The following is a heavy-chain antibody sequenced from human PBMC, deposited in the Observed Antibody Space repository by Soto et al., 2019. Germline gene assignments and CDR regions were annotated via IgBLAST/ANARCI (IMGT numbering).Heavy chain of an antibody. D-gene: IGHD3-9*01. V-gene: IGHV4-59*08. CDR2: IYYGGNT. CDR3: ARHPGYYDILTGYTTYYFDY. Sequence: PSETLSLTCTVSGGSIGTYYWSWIRQLPGKGLEWIGYIYYGGNTDYNPSLKSRVTISLDTPKNQFSLKLSSVTAADTAVYYCARHPGYYDILTGYTTYYFDYWGQGILVTVS. J-gene: IGHJ4*02. CDR1: GGSIGTYY.